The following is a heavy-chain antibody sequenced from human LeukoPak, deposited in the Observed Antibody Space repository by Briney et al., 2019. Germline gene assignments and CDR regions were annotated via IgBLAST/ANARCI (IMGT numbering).Heavy chain of an antibody. Sequence: GGSLRLSCAASGFTFNSYAMSWVRQAPGKGLEWVSSISGSGGSTYYADPVKGRFTISRDNSKNTLYLQMNSLRAEDTAVYYCVKRAEDSSGYYLYYFDYWGQGTLVTVSS. CDR3: VKRAEDSSGYYLYYFDY. CDR1: GFTFNSYA. J-gene: IGHJ4*02. CDR2: ISGSGGST. V-gene: IGHV3-23*01. D-gene: IGHD3-22*01.